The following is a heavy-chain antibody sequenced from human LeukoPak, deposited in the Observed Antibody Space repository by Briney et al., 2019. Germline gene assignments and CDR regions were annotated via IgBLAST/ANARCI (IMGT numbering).Heavy chain of an antibody. D-gene: IGHD3-9*01. J-gene: IGHJ4*02. CDR1: VGSFSGYY. Sequence: PSETLSLTCAVDVGSFSGYYWSWIRQPAGKGLEWIREINHSGSTNYNPSLKSRVTISVDTSKNQFSLKLSSVTAADTAVYYCARQSTYDILTGYHRRAYFDYWGQGTLVTVSS. CDR3: ARQSTYDILTGYHRRAYFDY. CDR2: INHSGST. V-gene: IGHV4-34*01.